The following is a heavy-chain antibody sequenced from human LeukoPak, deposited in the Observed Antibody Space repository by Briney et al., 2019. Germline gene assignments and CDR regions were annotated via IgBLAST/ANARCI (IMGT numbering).Heavy chain of an antibody. D-gene: IGHD3-16*01. CDR1: GGTFSSYA. V-gene: IGHV1-18*01. CDR3: ARDLGMRITVYYFDY. CDR2: ISAYNGNT. Sequence: ASVKVSCKASGGTFSSYAISRVRQAPGQGLEWMGWISAYNGNTNYAQKLQGRVTMTTDTSTSTAYMELRSLRSDDTAVYYCARDLGMRITVYYFDYWGQGTLVTVSS. J-gene: IGHJ4*02.